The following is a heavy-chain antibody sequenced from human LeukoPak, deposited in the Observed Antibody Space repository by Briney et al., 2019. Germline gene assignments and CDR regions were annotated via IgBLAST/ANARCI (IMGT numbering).Heavy chain of an antibody. D-gene: IGHD4-17*01. CDR2: IKTDGSIT. CDR1: GFSFSVYW. V-gene: IGHV3-74*01. J-gene: IGHJ6*03. CDR3: TRDVRLRHKYYYMDV. Sequence: GGSLRLSCAASGFSFSVYWMHWVRQAPGKGPVWVSRIKTDGSITVYADFVKGRFTISRDNAKNTLYLQMNSLRAEDTAVYYCTRDVRLRHKYYYMDVWGKGTTVTVSS.